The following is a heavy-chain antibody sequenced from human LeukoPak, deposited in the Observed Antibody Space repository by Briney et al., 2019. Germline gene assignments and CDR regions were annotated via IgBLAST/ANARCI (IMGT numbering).Heavy chain of an antibody. CDR1: GFTFSSYS. J-gene: IGHJ4*02. Sequence: GGSLRLSCAASGFTFSSYSMNWVRQAPGKGLEWVSYISSSSSTIYYADSVKGRFTISRDNAKNSLYLQMNSLRAEDTAVYYCARDTPAYYYDTSEVYWGQGTLVTVSS. D-gene: IGHD3-22*01. V-gene: IGHV3-48*01. CDR3: ARDTPAYYYDTSEVY. CDR2: ISSSSSTI.